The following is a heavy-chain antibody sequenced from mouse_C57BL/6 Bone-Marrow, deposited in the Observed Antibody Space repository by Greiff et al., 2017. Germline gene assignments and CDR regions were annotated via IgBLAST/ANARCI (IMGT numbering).Heavy chain of an antibody. CDR2: IDPETGGT. D-gene: IGHD1-1*01. CDR1: GYTFTDYE. CDR3: TRWEYYGSSYWYFDV. J-gene: IGHJ1*03. Sequence: QVQLQESGAELVRPGASVTLSCKASGYTFTDYEMHWVKQTPVHGLEWIGAIDPETGGTAYNQKFKGKAILTADKSSSTAYMELRSLTSEDSAVYYCTRWEYYGSSYWYFDVWGTGTTVTVSS. V-gene: IGHV1-15*01.